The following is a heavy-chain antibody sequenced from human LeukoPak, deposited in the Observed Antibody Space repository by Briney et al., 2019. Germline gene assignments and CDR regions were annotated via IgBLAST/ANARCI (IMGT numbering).Heavy chain of an antibody. CDR1: GYRFTNYW. CDR3: AIGLSGGDGGDVFDI. J-gene: IGHJ3*02. CDR2: IFPGDSDT. D-gene: IGHD1-26*01. V-gene: IGHV5-51*01. Sequence: GESLKISCKGSGYRFTNYWIGWVRQMPGKGLEWMGIIFPGDSDTRYSPSFQGQVTISADKSTSTAYLQWTSLTASDTAMYYCAIGLSGGDGGDVFDIWGQGTMVTVSS.